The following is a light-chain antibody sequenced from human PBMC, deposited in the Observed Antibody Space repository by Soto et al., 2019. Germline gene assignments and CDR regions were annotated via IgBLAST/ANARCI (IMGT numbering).Light chain of an antibody. V-gene: IGKV1-39*01. CDR2: AAS. CDR3: QQSYRTPHT. J-gene: IGKJ2*01. Sequence: DIQMTQSPSSLSASVGDRVTITCRASQSISSYLNWYQQKPGKAPKLLIYAASSLQSGVPSRFSGSGSGTDFTLTISSLHPEDFATYYCQQSYRTPHTFGQGTKLEIK. CDR1: QSISSY.